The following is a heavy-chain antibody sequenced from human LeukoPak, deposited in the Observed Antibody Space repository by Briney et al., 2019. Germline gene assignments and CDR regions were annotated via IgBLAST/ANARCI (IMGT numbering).Heavy chain of an antibody. CDR1: GGSISSYY. Sequence: PSETLSLTCTVSGGSISSYYWSWIRQPPGKGLEWIGYIYYSGSTNYNPSLRSRVTISVDTSKNHFSLKLTSVTAADTAVYYCARGGLSRSGIDYWGQGTLVTVSS. D-gene: IGHD1-26*01. CDR2: IYYSGST. J-gene: IGHJ4*02. CDR3: ARGGLSRSGIDY. V-gene: IGHV4-59*01.